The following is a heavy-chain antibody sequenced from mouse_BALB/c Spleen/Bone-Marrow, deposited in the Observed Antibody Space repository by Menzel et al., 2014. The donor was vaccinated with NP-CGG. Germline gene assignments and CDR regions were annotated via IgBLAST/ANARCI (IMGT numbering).Heavy chain of an antibody. Sequence: EVKVVESGGGLAKPGGSLKLSCAASGFTFSSYTMSWVRQTPEKRLEWVATITSVGVYTYYPDSVKGRFTISRDNAKNTLYLQMSSLKSEDTAMYYCTRDLYDGYSYYAMDYWGQGTSVTVSS. D-gene: IGHD2-3*01. V-gene: IGHV5-6-4*01. CDR3: TRDLYDGYSYYAMDY. CDR1: GFTFSSYT. J-gene: IGHJ4*01. CDR2: ITSVGVYT.